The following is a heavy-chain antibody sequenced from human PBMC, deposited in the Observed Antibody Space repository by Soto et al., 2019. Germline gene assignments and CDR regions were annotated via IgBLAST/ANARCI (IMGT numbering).Heavy chain of an antibody. CDR2: ISAHNGNT. CDR3: ARGRYGEY. CDR1: GYTFTSYG. D-gene: IGHD3-10*01. Sequence: QVHLVQSGAEVKKPGASVKVSCKASGYTFTSYGITWVRQAPGQGLEWMGWISAHNGNTDYAQKSQGRVIVTRDTATSTAYMELRSLRSDDTAVYYCARGRYGEYWGQGALVTVSS. J-gene: IGHJ4*02. V-gene: IGHV1-18*01.